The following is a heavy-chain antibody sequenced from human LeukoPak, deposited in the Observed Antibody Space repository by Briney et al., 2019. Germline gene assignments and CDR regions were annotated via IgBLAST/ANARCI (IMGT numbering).Heavy chain of an antibody. D-gene: IGHD3-16*01. CDR2: IYSGGST. CDR1: GFTFSSYW. CDR3: ARERMITFGGAFDI. J-gene: IGHJ3*02. V-gene: IGHV3-66*01. Sequence: GGSLRLSCAASGFTFSSYWMHWVRQAPGKGLEWVSVIYSGGSTYYADSVKGRFTISRDNSKNTLYLQMNSLRAEDTAVYYCARERMITFGGAFDIWGQGTMVTVSS.